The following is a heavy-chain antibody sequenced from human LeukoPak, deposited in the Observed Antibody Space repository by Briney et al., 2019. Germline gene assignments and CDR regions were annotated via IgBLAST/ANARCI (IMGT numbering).Heavy chain of an antibody. CDR3: ARGGDYRFTY. Sequence: ASVKVSCKASGYTFTAYYMYWVRQAPGQGLEWMGWINPNSGATKHAQKFQGRVTLTRDTSISTVHMEVNSLISDDTAVYYCARGGDYRFTYWGQGTLVTVSS. CDR1: GYTFTAYY. J-gene: IGHJ4*02. V-gene: IGHV1-2*02. CDR2: INPNSGAT. D-gene: IGHD2-21*02.